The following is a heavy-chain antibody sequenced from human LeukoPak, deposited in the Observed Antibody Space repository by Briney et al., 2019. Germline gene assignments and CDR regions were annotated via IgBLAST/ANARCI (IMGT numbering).Heavy chain of an antibody. D-gene: IGHD2-2*01. CDR1: GYTFTGYY. CDR3: ARVLVPAATDDAFDI. CDR2: LNPNSGGT. V-gene: IGHV1-2*02. Sequence: ASVKVSCKASGYTFTGYYMHWVRQAPGQGLGWMGWLNPNSGGTNYAQKFQGRVTMTRDTSISTAYMELSRLRSDDTAVYYCARVLVPAATDDAFDIWGQGTMVTVSS. J-gene: IGHJ3*02.